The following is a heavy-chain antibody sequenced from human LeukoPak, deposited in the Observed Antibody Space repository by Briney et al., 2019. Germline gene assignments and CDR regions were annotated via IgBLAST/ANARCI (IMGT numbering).Heavy chain of an antibody. CDR2: ISSSSSYI. CDR3: ARSLSGTAFDY. Sequence: GGSLRLSCAASGFTFSSYSMNWVRQAPGKGLEWVSSISSSSSYIYYGDSVKGRFTISRDNAKNSLYLQMNSLRAEDTAVYYCARSLSGTAFDYWGQGTLVTVSS. D-gene: IGHD3-16*02. J-gene: IGHJ4*02. V-gene: IGHV3-21*01. CDR1: GFTFSSYS.